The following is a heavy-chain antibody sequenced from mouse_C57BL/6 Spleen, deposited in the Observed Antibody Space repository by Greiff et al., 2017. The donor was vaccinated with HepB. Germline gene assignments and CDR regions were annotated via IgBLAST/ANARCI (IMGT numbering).Heavy chain of an antibody. J-gene: IGHJ4*01. CDR2: ISSGGSYT. V-gene: IGHV5-6*02. Sequence: EVKLMESGGDLVKPGGSLKLSCAASGFTFSSYGMSWVRQTPDKRLEWVATISSGGSYTYYPASVKGRFTISRDNAKNTLYLQMSSLKSEDTAMYYCARRGGGNYDYAMDYWGQGPSVTVSS. CDR1: GFTFSSYG. CDR3: ARRGGGNYDYAMDY. D-gene: IGHD2-1*01.